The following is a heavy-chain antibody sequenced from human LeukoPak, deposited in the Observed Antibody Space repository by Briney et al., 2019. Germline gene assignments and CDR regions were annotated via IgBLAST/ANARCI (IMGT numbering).Heavy chain of an antibody. Sequence: GGSLRLSCAGSGFTFSSYWMHWVRQAPGKGLVWVSCINSDGSSTSYADSVKGRFTISRDNAKNTLYLQMNSLRAEDTAVYYCARLKGCSGIYRYWGQGTLVTVSS. J-gene: IGHJ4*02. CDR2: INSDGSST. CDR3: ARLKGCSGIYRY. CDR1: GFTFSSYW. D-gene: IGHD3-10*02. V-gene: IGHV3-74*01.